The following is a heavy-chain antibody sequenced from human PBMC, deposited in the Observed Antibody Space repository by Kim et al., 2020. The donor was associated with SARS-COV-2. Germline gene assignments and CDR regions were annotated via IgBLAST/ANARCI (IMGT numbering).Heavy chain of an antibody. J-gene: IGHJ6*02. CDR1: GGSFSGYY. CDR3: ARANPRITMVRGVITGKYGMDV. CDR2: INHSGST. Sequence: SETLSLTCAVYGGSFSGYYWSWIRQPPGKGLEWIGEINHSGSTNYNPSLKSRVTISVDTSKNQFSLKLSSVTAADTAVYYCARANPRITMVRGVITGKYGMDVWGQGTTVTVSS. V-gene: IGHV4-34*01. D-gene: IGHD3-10*01.